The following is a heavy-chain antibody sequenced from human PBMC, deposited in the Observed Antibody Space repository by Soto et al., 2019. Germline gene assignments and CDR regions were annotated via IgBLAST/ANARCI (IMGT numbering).Heavy chain of an antibody. V-gene: IGHV4-61*01. CDR1: GGSVSSGSYY. CDR3: ASFYYGYAFYDY. D-gene: IGHD5-12*01. J-gene: IGHJ4*02. CDR2: IYYTGST. Sequence: QVQLQESGPRLVKPSETLSLTCGVSGGSVSSGSYYWSWIRQPPGKGLEWIGYIYYTGSTKYNPSLKSRVTISLDTSKNQFSLKPSSVTAAVTAVYYCASFYYGYAFYDYWGQGTLGTVST.